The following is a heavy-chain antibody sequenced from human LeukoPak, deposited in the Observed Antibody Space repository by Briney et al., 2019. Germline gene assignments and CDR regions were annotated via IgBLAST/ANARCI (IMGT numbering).Heavy chain of an antibody. J-gene: IGHJ4*02. CDR1: GDSFSSNSVT. CDR3: ARDGCSSTSCPGGFDY. CDR2: TYYRSTWYN. V-gene: IGHV6-1*01. Sequence: SQTLSLTCAISGDSFSSNSVTWNWIRQSPSRGLEWLGRTYYRSTWYNDYAVSVRGRITVNPDTSKNQFSLQLNSVTPEDTAVYYCARDGCSSTSCPGGFDYWGQGTLVTVSS. D-gene: IGHD2-2*01.